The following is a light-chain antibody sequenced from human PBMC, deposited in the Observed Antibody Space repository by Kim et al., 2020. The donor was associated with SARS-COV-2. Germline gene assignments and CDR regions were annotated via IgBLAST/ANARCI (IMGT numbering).Light chain of an antibody. J-gene: IGKJ4*01. CDR2: DAA. CDR1: RDVGIS. Sequence: PGESATHSCRASRDVGISLAWYQQTPGPSPRLLIYDAAIRVAGIPDRFSGSGSGTDFTLTIGSLAPEDFAIYYCQQRGNWPPALTFGGGTKVDIK. CDR3: QQRGNWPPALT. V-gene: IGKV3-11*01.